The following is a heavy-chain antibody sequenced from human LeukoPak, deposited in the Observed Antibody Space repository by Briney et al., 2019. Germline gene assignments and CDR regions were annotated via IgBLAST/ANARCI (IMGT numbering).Heavy chain of an antibody. CDR2: ISSSSSYT. D-gene: IGHD6-13*01. CDR1: GFTFSDYY. V-gene: IGHV3-11*06. CDR3: ARGSSAAASPRDSD. J-gene: IGHJ4*02. Sequence: PGGSLRLSCAASGFTFSDYYMSWIRQAPGKGLEWVSYISSSSSYTNYADSVKGRFTISRDNAKNSLYLQMNSLRAEDTAVYYCARGSSAAASPRDSDWGQGTLVTVSS.